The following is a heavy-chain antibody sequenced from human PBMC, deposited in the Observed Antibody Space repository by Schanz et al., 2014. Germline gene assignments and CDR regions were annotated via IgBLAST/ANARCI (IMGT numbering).Heavy chain of an antibody. D-gene: IGHD3-9*01. Sequence: QVQLVQSGAEVKKPGASVRLSCEASGYTFTSYDINWVRQAPGQGLEWMGWMNPNSGNTGYAQKFQGRVTMTRHTSISTAYMELSGLRSGDTAVYYCAKVDRTRYYAMDVWGQGTTVTVSS. CDR2: MNPNSGNT. CDR1: GYTFTSYD. V-gene: IGHV1-8*02. CDR3: AKVDRTRYYAMDV. J-gene: IGHJ6*02.